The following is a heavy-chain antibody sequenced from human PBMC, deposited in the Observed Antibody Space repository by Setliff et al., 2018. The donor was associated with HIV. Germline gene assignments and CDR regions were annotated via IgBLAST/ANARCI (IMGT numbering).Heavy chain of an antibody. V-gene: IGHV3-7*03. J-gene: IGHJ4*02. Sequence: PGGSLRLSCAVSPFIFSHYWMTWVRQAPGKGLEWVANIKQDGSETYYVDSVKGRLTISRDNGKNLLYLQMNTLRAEDTAVYYCASARTFYAESALDYWGQGTLVTV. CDR2: IKQDGSET. CDR1: PFIFSHYW. D-gene: IGHD4-17*01. CDR3: ASARTFYAESALDY.